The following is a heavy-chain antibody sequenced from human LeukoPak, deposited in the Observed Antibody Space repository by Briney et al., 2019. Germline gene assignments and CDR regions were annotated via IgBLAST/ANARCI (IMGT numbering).Heavy chain of an antibody. V-gene: IGHV4-61*08. Sequence: SETLSLTCTVSGGSVSSGGYFWSWIRQPPGKGLEWIGFINNSGSTNYNPSLKSRVTISVDTSRNQFSLNLSSVTAADTAVYYCARDACSGGSCYFDYWGQGILVTVSS. J-gene: IGHJ4*02. CDR3: ARDACSGGSCYFDY. CDR1: GGSVSSGGYF. D-gene: IGHD2-15*01. CDR2: INNSGST.